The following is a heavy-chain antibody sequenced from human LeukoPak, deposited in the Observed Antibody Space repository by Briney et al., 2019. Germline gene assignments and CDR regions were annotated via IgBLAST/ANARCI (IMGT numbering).Heavy chain of an antibody. CDR1: GFTFSCYS. CDR2: ISSSSSYI. CDR3: ARDTLGYYDILTGYSHFDY. V-gene: IGHV3-21*01. D-gene: IGHD3-9*01. J-gene: IGHJ4*02. Sequence: PGGSLRLSCAASGFTFSCYSMNWVRQAPGKGLEWVSSISSSSSYIYYADSVKGRFTISRDNAKNSLYLQMNSLRAEDTAVYFCARDTLGYYDILTGYSHFDYWGQGTLVTVSS.